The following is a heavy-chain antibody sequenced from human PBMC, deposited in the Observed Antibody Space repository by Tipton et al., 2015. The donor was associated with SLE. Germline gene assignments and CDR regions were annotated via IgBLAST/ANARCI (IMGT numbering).Heavy chain of an antibody. CDR3: AREWEQLPFDY. D-gene: IGHD6-6*01. J-gene: IGHJ4*02. V-gene: IGHV4-59*01. CDR2: IYYSGST. CDR1: GGSFSGYY. Sequence: TLSLTCAVYGGSFSGYYWSWIRQPPGKGLEWIGYIYYSGSTNYNPSLKSRVTISVDTSKNQFSLKLSSVTAADTAVYYCAREWEQLPFDYWGQGTRVTVSS.